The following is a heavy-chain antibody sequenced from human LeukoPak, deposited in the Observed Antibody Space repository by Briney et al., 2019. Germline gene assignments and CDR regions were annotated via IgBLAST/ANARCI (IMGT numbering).Heavy chain of an antibody. Sequence: SETLSLTCTVSGGSVSRDYWSWIRQPPGKGLEWIGYFYYTGSTNYNPSLWSRVTISIDKSKNQFSLTLSSVTAADTAVYYCARGPRDYFDYWGQGTLVTVSS. V-gene: IGHV4-59*02. CDR3: ARGPRDYFDY. J-gene: IGHJ4*02. CDR2: FYYTGST. CDR1: GGSVSRDY.